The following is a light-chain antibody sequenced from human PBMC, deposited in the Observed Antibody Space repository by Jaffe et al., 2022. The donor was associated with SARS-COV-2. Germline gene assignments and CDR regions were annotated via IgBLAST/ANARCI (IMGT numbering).Light chain of an antibody. CDR1: SSDVGSYNY. CDR2: DVS. J-gene: IGLJ3*02. CDR3: SSYRSSSTWV. V-gene: IGLV2-14*01. Sequence: QSALTQPASVSGSPGQSITISCTGSSSDVGSYNYVSWYQQHPGKAPKLMIYDVSHRPSGVSNRFSGSKSGNTASLTISGLQAEDEADYYCSSYRSSSTWVFGGGTKLTVL.